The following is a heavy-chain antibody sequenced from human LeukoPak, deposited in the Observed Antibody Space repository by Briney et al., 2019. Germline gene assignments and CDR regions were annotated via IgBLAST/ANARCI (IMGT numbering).Heavy chain of an antibody. CDR3: ARSPQPADIVVVPAATPNAWGDWFDP. D-gene: IGHD2-2*01. CDR2: INHSGST. V-gene: IGHV4-34*01. CDR1: GGSFSGYY. J-gene: IGHJ5*02. Sequence: PSETLSLTCAVYGGSFSGYYWSWIRQPPGKGLEWIGEINHSGSTNYNPSLKSRVTISVDTSKNQFSLKLSSVTAADTAVYYCARSPQPADIVVVPAATPNAWGDWFDPRGQGTLVTVSS.